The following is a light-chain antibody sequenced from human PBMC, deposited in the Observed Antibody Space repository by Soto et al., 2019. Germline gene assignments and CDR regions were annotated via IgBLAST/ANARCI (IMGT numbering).Light chain of an antibody. V-gene: IGKV3-20*01. J-gene: IGKJ2*01. CDR2: GAS. CDR1: QTLTTRF. Sequence: EIVLTQSPGTLSLSPGERATLSCMASQTLTTRFLAWYQQKPGQAPRLLIYGASSRATGIPDRFSGSGSGTESTLNISRLEPEDLAVYYCQQYADLPYTFGQGTTLEIK. CDR3: QQYADLPYT.